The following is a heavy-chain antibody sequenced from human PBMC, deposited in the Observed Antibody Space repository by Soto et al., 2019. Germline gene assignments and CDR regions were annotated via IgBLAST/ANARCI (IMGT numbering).Heavy chain of an antibody. CDR3: ARDQYYDGSCYYYEDPFDY. V-gene: IGHV3-48*03. J-gene: IGHJ4*02. D-gene: IGHD3-22*01. CDR1: GFTFSSYE. CDR2: ISSSGSTI. Sequence: PGGSLRLSCAASGFTFSSYEMNWVRQAPGKGLEWVSYISSSGSTIYYADSVKGRFTISRDNAKNSLYLQMNSLRAEDTAVYYCARDQYYDGSCYYYEDPFDYWGQGTLVTVSS.